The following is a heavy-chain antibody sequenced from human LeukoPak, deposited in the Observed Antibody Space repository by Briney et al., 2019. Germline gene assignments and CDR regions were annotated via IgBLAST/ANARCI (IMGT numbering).Heavy chain of an antibody. D-gene: IGHD4-23*01. CDR1: GFTFSSYW. V-gene: IGHV3-74*01. J-gene: IGHJ4*02. Sequence: PGGSLRLSCAASGFTFSSYWMHWVRQAPGKGLVGVSRINSDGSSTSYADSVKGRFTISRDNAKNTLYLQMNSLRAEDTAVYYCARDDYGGIDYWGQGTLVTVSS. CDR3: ARDDYGGIDY. CDR2: INSDGSST.